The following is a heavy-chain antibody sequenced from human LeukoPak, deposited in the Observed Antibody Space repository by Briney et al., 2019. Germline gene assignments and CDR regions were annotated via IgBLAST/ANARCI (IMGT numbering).Heavy chain of an antibody. CDR1: GYTFTSYD. Sequence: PAASVKVTCKASGYTFTSYDINWVRQANGQGIEWMGLMNPNSGNTGYAQKFQGRVPMTRNTSISTAYMELSSLRSEDTAVYYCARGLSIAAGPVEDYWGQRTLVTVSS. CDR3: ARGLSIAAGPVEDY. CDR2: MNPNSGNT. D-gene: IGHD6-6*01. J-gene: IGHJ4*02. V-gene: IGHV1-8*01.